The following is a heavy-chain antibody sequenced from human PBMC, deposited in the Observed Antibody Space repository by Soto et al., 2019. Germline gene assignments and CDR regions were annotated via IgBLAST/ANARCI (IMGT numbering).Heavy chain of an antibody. CDR3: AKDRQLGSSLYYFDY. J-gene: IGHJ4*02. CDR1: GFTFSNYA. Sequence: EVQLLESGGGLVQPGGSLRLSCAASGFTFSNYAMDWVRQAPGKGLEWVSAISNSFSDGNTHYADSVKGRFTISRDNDKNTVFLEMNSLRGEDTAVYYCAKDRQLGSSLYYFDYWGQGTLVTVSS. D-gene: IGHD5-18*01. V-gene: IGHV3-23*01. CDR2: ISNSFSDGNT.